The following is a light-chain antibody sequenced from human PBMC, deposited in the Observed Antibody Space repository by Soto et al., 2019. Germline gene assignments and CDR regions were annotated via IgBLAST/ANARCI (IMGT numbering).Light chain of an antibody. CDR3: QQYHIYPLT. Sequence: DIQMTQSPSTLSASVGDRVTITCRASQSISSWLAWYQQKTGKAPKLLVYKASSLESGVPSRFIGSGSGTEFTLTISSLQPDDFATYYCQQYHIYPLTFGGGTKVEIK. CDR2: KAS. V-gene: IGKV1-5*03. CDR1: QSISSW. J-gene: IGKJ4*01.